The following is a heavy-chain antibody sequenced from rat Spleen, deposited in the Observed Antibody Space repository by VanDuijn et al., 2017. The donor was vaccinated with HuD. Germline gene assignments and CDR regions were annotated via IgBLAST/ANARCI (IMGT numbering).Heavy chain of an antibody. CDR3: ARHETRVFDY. CDR1: GFTFSDYY. Sequence: EVQLVESDGGLVQPGRSLKLSCAASGFTFSDYYMAWVRQAPKKGLEWVASISYEGSSTYYGDSVKGRFTISRDNAKSTLYLQMNSLRSEDTATYYCARHETRVFDYWGQGVMVTVSS. CDR2: ISYEGSST. J-gene: IGHJ2*01. D-gene: IGHD1-11*01. V-gene: IGHV5-22*01.